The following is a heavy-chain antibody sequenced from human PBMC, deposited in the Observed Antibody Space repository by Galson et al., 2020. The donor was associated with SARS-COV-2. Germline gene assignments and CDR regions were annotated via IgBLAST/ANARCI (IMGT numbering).Heavy chain of an antibody. Sequence: ASVKVSCKASGYTFTSYGISWVRQAPGQGLEWMGWISAYNGNTNYAQKLQGRVTMTTDTSTSTAYMELRSLRSDDTAVYYCTRGSNSSPFYHFDPWGQGTLVTVSS. CDR1: GYTFTSYG. J-gene: IGHJ5*02. CDR3: TRGSNSSPFYHFDP. V-gene: IGHV1-18*04. CDR2: ISAYNGNT. D-gene: IGHD3-10*01.